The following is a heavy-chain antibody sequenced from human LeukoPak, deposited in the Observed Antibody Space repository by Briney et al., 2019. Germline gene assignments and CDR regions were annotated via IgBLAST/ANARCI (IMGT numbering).Heavy chain of an antibody. D-gene: IGHD2-2*02. CDR1: GYTFTSYA. CDR3: AGPTGYCSSTSCHTPAYYYYGMDV. CDR2: INAGNGNT. Sequence: ASVKVSCKASGYTFTSYAMHWVRQAPGKRLEWMGWINAGNGNTKYSHKFQGRVTITRDTSESTAYMELSSLRSEDTAVYYCAGPTGYCSSTSCHTPAYYYYGMDVWGKGTTVTVSS. J-gene: IGHJ6*04. V-gene: IGHV1-3*01.